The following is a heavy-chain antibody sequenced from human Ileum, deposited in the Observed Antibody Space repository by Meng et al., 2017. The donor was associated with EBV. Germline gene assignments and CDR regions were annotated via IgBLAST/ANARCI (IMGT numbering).Heavy chain of an antibody. CDR1: RGSISSGGYY. D-gene: IGHD3-10*01. CDR2: IHSSGST. J-gene: IGHJ5*02. V-gene: IGHV4-31*03. Sequence: GRVLGPGQGLGKPSQHLSLTHTVSRGSISSGGYYWSWIRQHPGKGLEWIGYIHSSGSTYYNPSLRSRLTISVDTSKNQFSLKLSSVTAADTAVYYCARASYGSGSPLGESWFDPWGQGTLVTVSS. CDR3: ARASYGSGSPLGESWFDP.